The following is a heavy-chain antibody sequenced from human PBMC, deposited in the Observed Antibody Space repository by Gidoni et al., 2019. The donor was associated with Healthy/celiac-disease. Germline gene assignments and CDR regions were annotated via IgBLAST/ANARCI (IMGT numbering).Heavy chain of an antibody. J-gene: IGHJ4*02. V-gene: IGHV3-23*01. Sequence: EVQLLESGGGLVQPGGSLRLSCESSGFTFSSYAMSWVRLAPGKGLEWVSGISGSGGSTYYADSVKGRFTISRDNSKNTLYLQMNSLRAEDTAVYYCEKCAMAVTTFCGYWGQGTLVTVSS. D-gene: IGHD4-17*01. CDR1: GFTFSSYA. CDR2: ISGSGGST. CDR3: EKCAMAVTTFCGY.